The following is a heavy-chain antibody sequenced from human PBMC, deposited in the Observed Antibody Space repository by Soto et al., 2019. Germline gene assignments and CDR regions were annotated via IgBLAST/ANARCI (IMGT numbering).Heavy chain of an antibody. Sequence: TLSLTCAVAGCSIRSGGYSWSWIRQPPGKGLEWIGYIYHSGSTYYNPSLKSRVTISVDRSKNQFSLKLSSVTAADTAVYYCARGSLGERRPFDSWGQGNLVTVSS. J-gene: IGHJ4*02. CDR2: IYHSGST. D-gene: IGHD3-10*01. V-gene: IGHV4-30-2*01. CDR1: GCSIRSGGYS. CDR3: ARGSLGERRPFDS.